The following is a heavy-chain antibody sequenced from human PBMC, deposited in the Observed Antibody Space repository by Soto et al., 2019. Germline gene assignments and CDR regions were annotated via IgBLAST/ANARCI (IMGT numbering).Heavy chain of an antibody. CDR2: ISAYNGNT. CDR3: ARSYKYYYYGMDV. CDR1: GGTFSSYG. V-gene: IGHV1-18*01. Sequence: ASVKVSCKASGGTFSSYGISWVRQAPGQGLEWMGWISAYNGNTNYAQKLQGRVTMTADTSTSTAYMELRSLRSDDTAVYYCARSYKYYYYGMDVWGQGTTVTVSS. D-gene: IGHD3-10*01. J-gene: IGHJ6*02.